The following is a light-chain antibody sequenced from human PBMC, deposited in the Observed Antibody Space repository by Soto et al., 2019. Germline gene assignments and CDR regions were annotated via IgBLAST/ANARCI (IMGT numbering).Light chain of an antibody. CDR2: AAS. CDR1: HSVSSSY. V-gene: IGKV3-20*01. Sequence: ETGLTQSPCTLSVSPGERATLSCRASHSVSSSYLAWYQQKPGQAPRLLIYAASSRVTGVPDRFSGSGSGTDFTLTISRLEPEDFAVYYCQQYGNSQWTFGQRTQAAIK. J-gene: IGKJ1*01. CDR3: QQYGNSQWT.